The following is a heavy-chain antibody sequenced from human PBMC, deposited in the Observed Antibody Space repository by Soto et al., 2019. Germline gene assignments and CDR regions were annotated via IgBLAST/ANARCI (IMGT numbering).Heavy chain of an antibody. Sequence: ASVKVSCKASGYTFTSYDINWVRQATGQGLEWMGWMNPNSDNTGYAQKFQGRVTMTRNTSISTAHMELSSLRSEDTAVYYCARGRGGPAYYFDYWRQGALVTVSS. CDR1: GYTFTSYD. J-gene: IGHJ4*02. V-gene: IGHV1-8*02. CDR3: ARGRGGPAYYFDY. D-gene: IGHD3-10*01. CDR2: MNPNSDNT.